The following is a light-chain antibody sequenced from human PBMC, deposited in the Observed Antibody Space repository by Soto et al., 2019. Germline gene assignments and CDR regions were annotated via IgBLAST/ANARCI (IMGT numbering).Light chain of an antibody. V-gene: IGLV1-40*01. CDR2: GNT. CDR1: SSNLGAGYD. CDR3: QSHDSSLNSWV. Sequence: QAVVTQPPSMSGAPGQRVTISCTGSSSNLGAGYDVHWYQLLPGTAPKLLIYGNTNRPSGVPDRFSGSKSGTSASLAITGLRAEDEADYYCQSHDSSLNSWVFGGGTKVTVL. J-gene: IGLJ3*02.